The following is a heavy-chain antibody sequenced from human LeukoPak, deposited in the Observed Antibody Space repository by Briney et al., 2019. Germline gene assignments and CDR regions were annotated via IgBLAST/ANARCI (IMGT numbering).Heavy chain of an antibody. CDR2: IYPGDSRI. D-gene: IGHD6-13*01. J-gene: IGHJ4*02. Sequence: GESLKISCQGFGYSFTSYWIGWVRPMPGKGMEWMGVIYPGDSRIRYNPSFQGQVTISVDKSISTAYLQWVSLKASDTAMYYCACRDLTSTWSFRWGQGTLVTVSS. CDR1: GYSFTSYW. CDR3: ACRDLTSTWSFR. V-gene: IGHV5-51*01.